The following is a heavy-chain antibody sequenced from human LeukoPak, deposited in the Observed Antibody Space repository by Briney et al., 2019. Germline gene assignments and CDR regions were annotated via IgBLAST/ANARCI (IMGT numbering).Heavy chain of an antibody. V-gene: IGHV4-61*01. Sequence: SETLSLTCTVSGGSISSSSYYWSWIRQPPGKGLEWIGYIYYSGSTNYNPSLKSRVTISVDTSKNQFSLKLSSVTAADTAVYYCARDSPFDPWGQGTLVTVSS. J-gene: IGHJ5*02. CDR2: IYYSGST. CDR3: ARDSPFDP. CDR1: GGSISSSSYY.